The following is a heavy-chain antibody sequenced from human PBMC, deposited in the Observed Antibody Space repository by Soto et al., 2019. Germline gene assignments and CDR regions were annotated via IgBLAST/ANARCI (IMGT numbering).Heavy chain of an antibody. J-gene: IGHJ5*02. CDR1: GGTFSSYT. Sequence: QVQLVQSGAEVKKPGSSVKFSCKASGGTFSSYTISWVRQAPGQGLEWMGRIIPILGIANYAQKFQGRVTITADKSTSTAYMELSSLRSEDTAVYYCAREDCSSTSCYRNWFDPWGQGTLVTVSS. CDR2: IIPILGIA. CDR3: AREDCSSTSCYRNWFDP. V-gene: IGHV1-69*08. D-gene: IGHD2-2*01.